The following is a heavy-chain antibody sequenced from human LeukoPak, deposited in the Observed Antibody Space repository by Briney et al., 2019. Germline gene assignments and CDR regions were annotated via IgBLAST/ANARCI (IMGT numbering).Heavy chain of an antibody. CDR2: VSAYNGNT. D-gene: IGHD3-10*01. CDR1: GYTFTSYG. J-gene: IGHJ4*02. Sequence: GASVKVSCKASGYTFTSYGISWVRQAPGQGLEWMGWVSAYNGNTNYAQKLQGRVTMTTDTSTSTAYMELRSLRSDDTAVYYCARHVLLWFGELFLFDYWGQGTLVTVSS. CDR3: ARHVLLWFGELFLFDY. V-gene: IGHV1-18*01.